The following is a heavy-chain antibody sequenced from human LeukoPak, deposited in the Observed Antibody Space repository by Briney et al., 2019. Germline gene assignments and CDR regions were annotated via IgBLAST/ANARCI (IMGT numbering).Heavy chain of an antibody. CDR1: GGSISSSSFY. Sequence: PSETLSLTCSVSGGSISSSSFYWDWIRQPPGKGLEWIGTIYYSGTTYQSPSLRSRVTISVDTSKNQFSLKLSSVTAADTAVYFCARGSGTFYYDSSGYLNYFDPWGQGTLVTVSS. J-gene: IGHJ5*02. D-gene: IGHD3-22*01. CDR2: IYYSGTT. CDR3: ARGSGTFYYDSSGYLNYFDP. V-gene: IGHV4-39*01.